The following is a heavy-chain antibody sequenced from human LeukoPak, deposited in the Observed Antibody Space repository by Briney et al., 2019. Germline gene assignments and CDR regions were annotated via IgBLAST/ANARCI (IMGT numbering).Heavy chain of an antibody. J-gene: IGHJ5*02. CDR2: ISSSSSTI. D-gene: IGHD2-21*02. Sequence: QAGGSLRLSCAASGFLFSRYSMNWVRQAPGKGLECVSYISSSSSTIYYTDSVKGRFTISRDNARNSLYLQMNSLRAEDTAVYYCATPALYCGGDCFATWGQGTLVTVSS. CDR3: ATPALYCGGDCFAT. CDR1: GFLFSRYS. V-gene: IGHV3-48*04.